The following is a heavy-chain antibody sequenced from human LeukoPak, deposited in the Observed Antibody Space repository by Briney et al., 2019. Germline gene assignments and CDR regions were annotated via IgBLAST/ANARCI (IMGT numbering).Heavy chain of an antibody. CDR2: ISGSGGST. J-gene: IGHJ6*02. Sequence: GGSLRLSCAVSGITLSNYGMSWVRQAPGRGLEWVSAISGSGGSTYYADSVKGRFTISRDNSKNTLYLQMNSLRAEDTAVYYCAKDRGSGSYYYYYYGMDVWGQGTTVTVSS. CDR1: GITLSNYG. D-gene: IGHD3-10*01. CDR3: AKDRGSGSYYYYYYGMDV. V-gene: IGHV3-23*01.